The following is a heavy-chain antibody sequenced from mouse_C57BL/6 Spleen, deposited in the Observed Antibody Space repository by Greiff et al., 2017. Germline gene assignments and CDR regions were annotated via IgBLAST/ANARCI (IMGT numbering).Heavy chain of an antibody. CDR1: GFTFSNYW. CDR2: IRLKSDNYAT. Sequence: EVTLVESGGGLVQPGGSMKLSCVASGFTFSNYWMNWVRQSPEKGLEWVAQIRLKSDNYATHYAESVKGRFTISRDDSKSSVYLQMNNLRAEDTGIYYCTGAYYGISWFAYWGQGTLVTVSA. J-gene: IGHJ3*01. D-gene: IGHD2-10*01. CDR3: TGAYYGISWFAY. V-gene: IGHV6-3*01.